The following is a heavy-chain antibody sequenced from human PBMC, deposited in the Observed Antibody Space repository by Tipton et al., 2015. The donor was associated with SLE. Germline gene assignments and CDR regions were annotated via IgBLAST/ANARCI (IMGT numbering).Heavy chain of an antibody. J-gene: IGHJ2*01. CDR1: SDSMSSYY. V-gene: IGHV4-59*12. D-gene: IGHD2-8*01. CDR3: ARDSPTQCNGVCPLVRYFDL. CDR2: IYYAGAT. Sequence: LRLSCTVSSDSMSSYYWSWIRQPPGKGLEWIGYIYYAGATYYNPSLKSRVIISVDRSQNQFSLNLSSVTAADTAVYYCARDSPTQCNGVCPLVRYFDLWGRGTLVTVSS.